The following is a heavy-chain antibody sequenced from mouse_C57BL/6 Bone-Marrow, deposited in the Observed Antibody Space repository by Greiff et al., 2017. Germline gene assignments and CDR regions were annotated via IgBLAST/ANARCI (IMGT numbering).Heavy chain of an antibody. CDR1: VYTFTDYE. D-gene: IGHD2-10*01. J-gene: IGHJ1*03. V-gene: IGHV1-15*01. Sequence: PVQQSGAELVRPGASVTLSCTASVYTFTDYEMHWVKQTPVHGLEWIGAIDPETGGTAYNQKFKGKAILTADKSSSTAYMELRGLTSEDSAVYYCTRDGAYYGNYWYFDVWGTGTTVTVSS. CDR2: IDPETGGT. CDR3: TRDGAYYGNYWYFDV.